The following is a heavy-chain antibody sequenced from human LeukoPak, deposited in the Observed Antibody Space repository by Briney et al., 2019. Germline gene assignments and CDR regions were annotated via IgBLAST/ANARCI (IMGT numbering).Heavy chain of an antibody. CDR3: ARAFYSSSWDHKEDYFDY. J-gene: IGHJ4*02. Sequence: SETLSLTCTVSGYSINNGYYWGWIRQPPGKGLEWIGSIYHSGGTYYKPSLKGRVTISVDTSKNQFSLKLSSVTATDTAVYYCARAFYSSSWDHKEDYFDYWGQGAPVTVSS. CDR2: IYHSGGT. CDR1: GYSINNGYY. D-gene: IGHD6-13*01. V-gene: IGHV4-38-2*02.